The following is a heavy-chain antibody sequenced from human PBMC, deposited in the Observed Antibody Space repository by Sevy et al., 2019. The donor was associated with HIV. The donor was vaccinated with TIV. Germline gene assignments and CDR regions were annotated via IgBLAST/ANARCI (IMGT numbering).Heavy chain of an antibody. J-gene: IGHJ4*02. CDR1: GYTLTELS. D-gene: IGHD3-22*01. CDR2: FDPEDDEK. V-gene: IGHV1-24*01. Sequence: ASVKVSCKVSGYTLTELSMHWVRQAPGKGLDWMGTFDPEDDEKIYAQKFQGRVTMTEDTSTDTAYMELSRLRSEDTAVYYCATTKDYYDTSGYPFDSWGQGTLVTVSS. CDR3: ATTKDYYDTSGYPFDS.